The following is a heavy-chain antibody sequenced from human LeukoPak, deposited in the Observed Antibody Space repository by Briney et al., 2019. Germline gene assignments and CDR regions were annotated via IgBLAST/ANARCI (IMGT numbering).Heavy chain of an antibody. J-gene: IGHJ4*02. V-gene: IGHV3-64D*06. CDR3: VRGTGY. CDR1: GFTFSTYV. CDR2: ISSNGDNT. Sequence: SGGSQRLSCSVSGFTFSTYVMHWVRQAPGKGLEYVSAISSNGDNTYYADSVKGRFTISRDNSKNTLYLQMSSLRADDTAVYYCVRGTGYWGQGTLVTVSS.